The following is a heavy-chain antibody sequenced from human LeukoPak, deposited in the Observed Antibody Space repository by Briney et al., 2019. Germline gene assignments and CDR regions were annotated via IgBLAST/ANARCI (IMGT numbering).Heavy chain of an antibody. CDR2: ISSSGSTI. J-gene: IGHJ2*01. CDR3: ARDDWYFDL. Sequence: QTGGSLRLSRAASGFTFSSYEMNWVRQAPGKGLEWVSYISSSGSTIYYAGSVKGRFTISRDNAKNSLYLQMNSLRAEDTAVYYCARDDWYFDLWGRGTLVTVSS. V-gene: IGHV3-48*03. CDR1: GFTFSSYE.